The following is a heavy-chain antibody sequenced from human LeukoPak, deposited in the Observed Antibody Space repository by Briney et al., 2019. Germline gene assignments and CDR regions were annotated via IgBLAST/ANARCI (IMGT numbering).Heavy chain of an antibody. CDR2: IYYSGST. CDR1: GGSISSSSYY. D-gene: IGHD6-13*01. J-gene: IGHJ4*02. CDR3: ARHAGGISATGTRPFDY. V-gene: IGHV4-39*01. Sequence: PSETLSFTCTVSGGSISSSSYYWGWIRQPPGKGLEWIGSIYYSGSTYYNPSLKSRVTMSVDTSKNQFSLKLSSVTAADTAVYYCARHAGGISATGTRPFDYQGQGTLVTVSS.